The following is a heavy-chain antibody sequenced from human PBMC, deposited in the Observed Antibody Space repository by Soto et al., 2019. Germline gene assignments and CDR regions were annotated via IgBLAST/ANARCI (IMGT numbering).Heavy chain of an antibody. CDR1: GYTFTSYD. CDR3: ARGRRKLSTRLLEFYGMDV. Sequence: QVQLVQSGAEVKKPGASVKVSCKASGYTFTSYDINWVRQATGQGLEWMGWMNPNSGNTGYAQKFQGRVTMTRNTSISTAYMELSSLRSEDTAVYYCARGRRKLSTRLLEFYGMDVWGQGTTVTVSS. V-gene: IGHV1-8*02. CDR2: MNPNSGNT. J-gene: IGHJ6*02. D-gene: IGHD4-17*01.